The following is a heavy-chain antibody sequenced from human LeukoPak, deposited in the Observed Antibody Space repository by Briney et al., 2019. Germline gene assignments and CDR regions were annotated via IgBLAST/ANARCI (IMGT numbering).Heavy chain of an antibody. D-gene: IGHD2-2*01. Sequence: GGSLRLSCAASGFTFSSYAMSWVRQAPGKGLEWVSAISGSGGSTYYADSVKGRFTISRDNSKNTLYLQMNSLRAEDTAVYYCARDRAEYCSSTSCPGGALDYWGQGTLVTVSS. J-gene: IGHJ4*02. CDR2: ISGSGGST. CDR1: GFTFSSYA. V-gene: IGHV3-23*01. CDR3: ARDRAEYCSSTSCPGGALDY.